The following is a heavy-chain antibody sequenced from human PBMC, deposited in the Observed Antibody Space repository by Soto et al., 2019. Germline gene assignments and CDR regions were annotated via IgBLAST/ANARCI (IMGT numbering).Heavy chain of an antibody. J-gene: IGHJ6*02. CDR2: IYYSGTT. V-gene: IGHV4-39*01. CDR3: ARELRVRGVTGDYYYGMDV. CDR1: GRPISSSRYY. Sequence: SETLCLTCTVSGRPISSSRYYWGWHRQPPAKGLEWIGSIYYSGTTYSNPSLKSRVTISVETSKNQFSLKLSSVTAADTAVYYCARELRVRGVTGDYYYGMDVWGQGTTVT. D-gene: IGHD3-10*01.